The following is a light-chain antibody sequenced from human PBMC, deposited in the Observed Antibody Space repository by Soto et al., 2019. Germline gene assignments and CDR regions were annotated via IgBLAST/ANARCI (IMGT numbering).Light chain of an antibody. V-gene: IGLV2-14*01. Sequence: QSVLTQPASVSXSPGQSITIXCTGTSSDVGGYNYVSWYQQHPGKAPKLMIYEVSNRPSGVSNRFSGSKSGNTASLTISGLQAEDEANYYCSSYTSSSTYVFGTGTKLTVL. J-gene: IGLJ1*01. CDR1: SSDVGGYNY. CDR2: EVS. CDR3: SSYTSSSTYV.